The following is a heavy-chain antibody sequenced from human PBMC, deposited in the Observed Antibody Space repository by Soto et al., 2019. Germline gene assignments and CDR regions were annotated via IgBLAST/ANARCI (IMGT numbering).Heavy chain of an antibody. Sequence: EVQLVDSGGALVQPGESLRLSCAASGFTFSDYLMTWVRQAPGKGLEWVATIKQDGNEKYYVDSVKGRFTISRDNAKNSLYLQLNALRAEDTAVYYCPIEHWLGKWGQGTLVTVSS. CDR1: GFTFSDYL. V-gene: IGHV3-7*01. CDR3: PIEHWLGK. D-gene: IGHD6-19*01. J-gene: IGHJ4*02. CDR2: IKQDGNEK.